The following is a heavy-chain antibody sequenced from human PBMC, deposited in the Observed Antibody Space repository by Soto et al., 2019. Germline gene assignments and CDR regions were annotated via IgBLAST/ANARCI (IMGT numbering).Heavy chain of an antibody. CDR2: ISPYTGNT. CDR1: GYIFVNYG. J-gene: IGHJ6*02. Sequence: QVQLVQSGDEVKKPGASVKVSCKASGYIFVNYGIAWVRQAPRQGLEWMGWISPYTGNTHSASKVQGRLTMTTDPATGTAYMDLGSLTSDDTAVYYCVMVDNYVTPTPQDVWGQGTTVTVSS. V-gene: IGHV1-18*01. D-gene: IGHD3-16*01. CDR3: VMVDNYVTPTPQDV.